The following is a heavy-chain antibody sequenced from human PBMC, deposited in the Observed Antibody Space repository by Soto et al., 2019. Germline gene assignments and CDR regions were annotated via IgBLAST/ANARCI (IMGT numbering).Heavy chain of an antibody. Sequence: QAQLVQSGAEVKKPGASANISCKASGYTFTRYNIHWVRQAAGQALEWMGIIDTRGGSADYTQRFQGRVTMTRDTSTGTVYMELSSLGSEDTAVYYCARDLPRDLVRGSFDIWGQGTMVTVSS. V-gene: IGHV1-46*01. CDR2: IDTRGGSA. CDR1: GYTFTRYN. CDR3: ARDLPRDLVRGSFDI. J-gene: IGHJ3*02. D-gene: IGHD3-10*01.